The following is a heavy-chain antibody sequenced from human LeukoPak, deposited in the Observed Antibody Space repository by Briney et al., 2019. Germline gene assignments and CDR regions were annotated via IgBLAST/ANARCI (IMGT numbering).Heavy chain of an antibody. Sequence: SETLSLTCAVYGGSFSGYYWSWIRQPPGKGLEWIGEINHSGSTNYNPSLKSRVTISVDTSKNQFSLKLSSVTAADTAVYYCARMTTRGSYYYCGMDVWGQGTTVTVSS. J-gene: IGHJ6*02. CDR3: ARMTTRGSYYYCGMDV. V-gene: IGHV4-34*01. CDR2: INHSGST. D-gene: IGHD4-17*01. CDR1: GGSFSGYY.